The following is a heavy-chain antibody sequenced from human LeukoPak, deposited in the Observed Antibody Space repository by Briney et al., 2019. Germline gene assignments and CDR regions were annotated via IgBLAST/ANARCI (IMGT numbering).Heavy chain of an antibody. D-gene: IGHD1-14*01. V-gene: IGHV4-4*02. CDR1: GGSISSSNW. Sequence: SETLSLTCAVSGGSISSSNWWSWVRQPPGKGLEWIGEIYHSGSTNYNPSLKSRVTISVDKSKNQFSLKLSSVTAADTAVYYCASWAPFRDHPEAFDYWGQGTLVTVSS. CDR3: ASWAPFRDHPEAFDY. CDR2: IYHSGST. J-gene: IGHJ4*02.